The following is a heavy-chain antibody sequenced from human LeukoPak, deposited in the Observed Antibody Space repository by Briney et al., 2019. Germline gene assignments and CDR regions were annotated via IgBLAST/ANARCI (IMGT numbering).Heavy chain of an antibody. CDR2: IRYDELQD. D-gene: IGHD4-11*01. V-gene: IGHV3-30*02. CDR3: VRDFSNYVAFFDS. Sequence: GGSLRLSCATSGFTFRNHGMHWVRQAPCKGLEWVAFIRYDELQDYYADSVRGRFTISRDNSKSALYLQMGSLRPEDTAMYYCVRDFSNYVAFFDSWGQGVLVTVSS. CDR1: GFTFRNHG. J-gene: IGHJ4*02.